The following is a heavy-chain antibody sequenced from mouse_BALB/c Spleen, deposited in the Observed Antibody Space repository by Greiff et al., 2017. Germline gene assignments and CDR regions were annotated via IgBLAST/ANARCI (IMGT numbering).Heavy chain of an antibody. Sequence: VQLQQSGPELVKPGASVKMSCKASGYTFTSYVMHWVKQKPGQGLEWIGYINPYNDGTKYNEKFKGKATLTSDKSSSTAYMELSSLTSEDSAVYYCARGGRITTVVGDAMDYWGQGTSVTVSS. CDR3: ARGGRITTVVGDAMDY. CDR1: GYTFTSYV. CDR2: INPYNDGT. V-gene: IGHV1-14*01. J-gene: IGHJ4*01. D-gene: IGHD1-1*01.